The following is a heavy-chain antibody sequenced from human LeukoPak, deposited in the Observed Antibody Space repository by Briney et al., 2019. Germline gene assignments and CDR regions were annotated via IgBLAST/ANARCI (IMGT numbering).Heavy chain of an antibody. Sequence: GGSLRLSCAASGFTFSSYDMHWVRQATGKGLEWVSAIGTAGDTYYPGSVKGRFTISRDNSKNTLYLQMNSLRAEDTAVYYCAREGGDYYGSGSYPESFDYWGQGTLVTVSS. V-gene: IGHV3-13*01. J-gene: IGHJ4*02. CDR3: AREGGDYYGSGSYPESFDY. CDR1: GFTFSSYD. CDR2: IGTAGDT. D-gene: IGHD3-10*01.